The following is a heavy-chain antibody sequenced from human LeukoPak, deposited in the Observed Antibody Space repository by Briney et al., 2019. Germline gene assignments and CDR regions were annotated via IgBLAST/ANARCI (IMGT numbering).Heavy chain of an antibody. CDR3: ARAGISPDPIFDY. CDR2: IYYSGST. Sequence: ASETLSLTCTVSGGSISSGGYYWSWIRQHPGKGLEWIGYIYYSGSTYYNPSLKSRVTISVDTSKNQFSLKLSSVTAADTAVYYCARAGISPDPIFDYWGQGTLVTDSS. J-gene: IGHJ4*02. CDR1: GGSISSGGYY. V-gene: IGHV4-31*03. D-gene: IGHD2-15*01.